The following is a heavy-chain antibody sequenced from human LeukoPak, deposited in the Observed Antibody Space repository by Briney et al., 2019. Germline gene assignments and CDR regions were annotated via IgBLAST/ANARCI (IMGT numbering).Heavy chain of an antibody. V-gene: IGHV1-18*01. D-gene: IGHD6-19*01. CDR2: INTYNGNT. Sequence: ASVKVSFKTSGYSFTNYGISWVRQAPGQGLEWMGWINTYNGNTDYIQKLQGRVTMTTDTSTSTAYMELRSLTSDDTAVYYCARDFLAGIGYGDYWGQGTLVAVSS. CDR1: GYSFTNYG. J-gene: IGHJ4*02. CDR3: ARDFLAGIGYGDY.